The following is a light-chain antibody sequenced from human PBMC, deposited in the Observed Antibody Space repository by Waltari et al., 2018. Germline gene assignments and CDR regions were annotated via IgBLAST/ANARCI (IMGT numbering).Light chain of an antibody. Sequence: DIKMTQSPSSLSASVGDTVTITCRASQRVGRFLNWYQQRPGEAPKLLIYKTSNLQGGVPSRFSGSGSGTDFTLTIDSLQPEDFASYYCQQSDGIPFTFGPGP. CDR1: QRVGRF. CDR3: QQSDGIPFT. CDR2: KTS. J-gene: IGKJ3*01. V-gene: IGKV1-39*01.